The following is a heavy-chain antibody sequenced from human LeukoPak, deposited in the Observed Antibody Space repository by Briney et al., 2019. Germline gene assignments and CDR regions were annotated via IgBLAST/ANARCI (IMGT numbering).Heavy chain of an antibody. V-gene: IGHV3-7*02. CDR3: ARASGPFDY. D-gene: IGHD3-10*01. Sequence: PGGSLRLSCAASGFTFSSYWMTWVRQAPGKGLEWVANIKRDGSEEQYVDSVKGRFTISRDNPKNSLYLQMNSLRAEDTAVYSCARASGPFDYWGQGTLVTVSS. CDR1: GFTFSSYW. J-gene: IGHJ4*02. CDR2: IKRDGSEE.